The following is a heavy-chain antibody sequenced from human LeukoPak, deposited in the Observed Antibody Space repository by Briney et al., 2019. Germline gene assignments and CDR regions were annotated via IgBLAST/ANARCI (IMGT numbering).Heavy chain of an antibody. Sequence: GASVKVSCKASGYTFTGYYMHWVRRAPGQGLEWMGWINPNSGGTNYAQKFQGRVTVTRDTSISTAYMELSRLRSDDTAVYYCARDITMVRGVIIKGGFDYWGQGTLVTVSS. CDR2: INPNSGGT. CDR1: GYTFTGYY. J-gene: IGHJ4*02. D-gene: IGHD3-10*01. CDR3: ARDITMVRGVIIKGGFDY. V-gene: IGHV1-2*02.